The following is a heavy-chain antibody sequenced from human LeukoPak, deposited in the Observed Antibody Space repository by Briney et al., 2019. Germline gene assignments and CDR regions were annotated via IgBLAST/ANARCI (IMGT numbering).Heavy chain of an antibody. CDR1: GGSISSSSYY. CDR2: IYYSGST. CDR3: ARGETMDV. V-gene: IGHV4-39*01. J-gene: IGHJ6*03. Sequence: SETLSLTCTVSGGSISSSSYYWGWIRQPPGKGLEWIGSIYYSGSTYYNPSLKSRVTISVDTSKNQFSLKLSSVTAADTAVYYCARGETMDVWGKGTTVTVSS.